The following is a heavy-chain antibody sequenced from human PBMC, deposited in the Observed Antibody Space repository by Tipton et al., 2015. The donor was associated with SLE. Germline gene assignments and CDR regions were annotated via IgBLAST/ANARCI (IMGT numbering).Heavy chain of an antibody. CDR2: INHSGST. Sequence: TLSLTCAVYGGSFSGYYWSWIRQPPGKGLEWIGEINHSGSTNYNPSLKSRVTISVDTSKNQFSLKLSSVTAADTAVYYCARESLGVQDAFDIWGQGTMVTVFS. CDR3: ARESLGVQDAFDI. J-gene: IGHJ3*02. CDR1: GGSFSGYY. D-gene: IGHD1-26*01. V-gene: IGHV4-34*01.